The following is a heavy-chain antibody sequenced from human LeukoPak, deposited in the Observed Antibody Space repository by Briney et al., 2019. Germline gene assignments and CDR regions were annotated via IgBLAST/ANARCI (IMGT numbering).Heavy chain of an antibody. D-gene: IGHD3-10*01. Sequence: SETLSLTCTVSGYSISSGYYWGWIRQPPGRGLEWIGSIYQSGSTYYNPSLKNRITISIDTSKNQFSLKLSSVTAADTAVYYCARDSGSGTFTWGQGTLVTVSS. V-gene: IGHV4-38-2*02. J-gene: IGHJ5*02. CDR3: ARDSGSGTFT. CDR1: GYSISSGYY. CDR2: IYQSGST.